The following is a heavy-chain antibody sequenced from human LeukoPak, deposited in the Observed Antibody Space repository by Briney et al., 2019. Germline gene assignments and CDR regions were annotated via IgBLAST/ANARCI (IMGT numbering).Heavy chain of an antibody. CDR2: IYSGGST. V-gene: IGHV3-53*01. CDR3: AIASTGDDAFDI. Sequence: GGSLRLSCAASGFTVSSNYMSWVRQAPGKGLEWVSVIYSGGSTYYADSVKGRFTISRDNSKNTLYLQMNSLRAEDTAVYYCAIASTGDDAFDIWGQGTMVTVSS. D-gene: IGHD7-27*01. J-gene: IGHJ3*02. CDR1: GFTVSSNY.